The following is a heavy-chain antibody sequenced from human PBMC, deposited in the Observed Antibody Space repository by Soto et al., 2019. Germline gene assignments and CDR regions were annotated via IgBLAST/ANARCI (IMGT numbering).Heavy chain of an antibody. CDR1: GGSISSYY. J-gene: IGHJ4*02. V-gene: IGHV4-59*01. D-gene: IGHD3-9*01. CDR3: ARDALLFDGDNYFDY. Sequence: SETLSLTCTVSGGSISSYYWSWIRQPPGKGLEWIGYIYYSGSTNYNPSLKSRVTISVDTSKNQFSLKLSSVTAADTAVYYCARDALLFDGDNYFDYWGQGTLVTVSS. CDR2: IYYSGST.